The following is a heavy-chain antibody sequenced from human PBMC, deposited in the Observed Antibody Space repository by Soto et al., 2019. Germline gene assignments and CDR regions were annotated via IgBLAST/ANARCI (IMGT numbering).Heavy chain of an antibody. CDR3: ARNMDYYYGRGSGNGHGV. CDR2: INPKFGDT. Sequence: VRLVQSGAEVKEPGDSVRVSCEASGYTFTAYHIHWVRQAPGQGLEWMGWINPKFGDTGYAQDFQGGVSMTSDMSISTVYMELSRLTSDDTAIYYCARNMDYYYGRGSGNGHGVWGQGTTVTVFS. CDR1: GYTFTAYH. D-gene: IGHD3-10*02. V-gene: IGHV1-2*02. J-gene: IGHJ6*02.